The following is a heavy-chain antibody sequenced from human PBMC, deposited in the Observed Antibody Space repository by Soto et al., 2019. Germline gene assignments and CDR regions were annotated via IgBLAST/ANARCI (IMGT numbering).Heavy chain of an antibody. Sequence: QVQLVQSGAEVKKPGASVKVSCKASGYTFTRYAMHWVRQAPGQRLEWMGWINAGNGNTKYSQKFQGRVTITRDTSARTAYMELSSLRYEDPAVYYCARAPEPYCSSTSCLNWFDPWGQGTLVTVSS. V-gene: IGHV1-3*01. D-gene: IGHD2-2*01. J-gene: IGHJ5*02. CDR2: INAGNGNT. CDR1: GYTFTRYA. CDR3: ARAPEPYCSSTSCLNWFDP.